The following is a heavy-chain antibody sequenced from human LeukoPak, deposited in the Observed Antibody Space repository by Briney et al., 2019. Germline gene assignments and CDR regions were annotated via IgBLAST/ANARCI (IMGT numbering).Heavy chain of an antibody. CDR3: ARDVYEQWLPGAFDY. Sequence: SETLSLTCAVYGGSFSDHYWTWIRQSPGKGLEWIGHIYTPGSTKYNPSLKSRVTMSVDTSKNQFSLKLSSVTAADTAVYYCARDVYEQWLPGAFDYWGQGTLVTVSS. D-gene: IGHD6-19*01. CDR1: GGSFSDHY. V-gene: IGHV4-4*07. J-gene: IGHJ4*02. CDR2: IYTPGST.